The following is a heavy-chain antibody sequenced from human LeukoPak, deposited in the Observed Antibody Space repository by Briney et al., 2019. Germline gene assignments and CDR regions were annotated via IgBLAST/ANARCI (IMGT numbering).Heavy chain of an antibody. Sequence: SETLSLTCAVYGGSFSDYYWSWVRQPPGKGLEWIGEINHSGSTNSNPSLKSRVTISVDTSKNQFSLKLSSVTAADTAVYYCARVKATVITTNFDYWGQGTLVTVSS. V-gene: IGHV4-34*01. CDR2: INHSGST. CDR1: GGSFSDYY. D-gene: IGHD4-23*01. J-gene: IGHJ4*02. CDR3: ARVKATVITTNFDY.